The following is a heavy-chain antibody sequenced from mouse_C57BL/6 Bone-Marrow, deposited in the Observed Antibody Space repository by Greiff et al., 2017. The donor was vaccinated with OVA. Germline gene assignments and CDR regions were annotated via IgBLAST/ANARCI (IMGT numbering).Heavy chain of an antibody. CDR1: GFSFNTYA. J-gene: IGHJ4*01. Sequence: EVQLVESGGGLVQPKGSLKLSCAASGFSFNTYAMNWVRQAPGKGLEWVARIRSKSNNYATYYADSVKDRFTISRDDSESMLYLQMNNLKTEDTAMYYCVRHPSITTVRGYAMDYWGQGTSVTVSS. V-gene: IGHV10-1*01. CDR2: IRSKSNNYAT. CDR3: VRHPSITTVRGYAMDY. D-gene: IGHD1-1*01.